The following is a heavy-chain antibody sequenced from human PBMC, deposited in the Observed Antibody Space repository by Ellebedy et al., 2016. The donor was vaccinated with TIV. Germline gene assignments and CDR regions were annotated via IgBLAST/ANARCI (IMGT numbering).Heavy chain of an antibody. V-gene: IGHV4-30-2*01. J-gene: IGHJ4*02. CDR3: ARGGGLFDY. Sequence: MPSETLSLTCAVSGGSISSGGYSWNWIRQPPGKGLEWIGYIYHRGSAYYNPSLKSRITMSVDRSKNQFSLKLSSVTAADTAVYYCARGGGLFDYWGQGTLVTVSS. CDR1: GGSISSGGYS. D-gene: IGHD2-15*01. CDR2: IYHRGSA.